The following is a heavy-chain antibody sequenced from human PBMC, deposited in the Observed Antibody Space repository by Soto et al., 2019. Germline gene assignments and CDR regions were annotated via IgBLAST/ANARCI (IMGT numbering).Heavy chain of an antibody. Sequence: VQLQESGPGLVKPSQTLSLTCTVSGASISSGDYYWTWIRQPPGKGLEWIGSIYYSGSSYYNPSLKGRVTISVDTSNNQFSLKLSSVTAADTAVYYCARASYDSSTYYLDYGGQGTLVTVSS. CDR2: IYYSGSS. J-gene: IGHJ4*02. V-gene: IGHV4-30-4*01. D-gene: IGHD3-22*01. CDR1: GASISSGDYY. CDR3: ARASYDSSTYYLDY.